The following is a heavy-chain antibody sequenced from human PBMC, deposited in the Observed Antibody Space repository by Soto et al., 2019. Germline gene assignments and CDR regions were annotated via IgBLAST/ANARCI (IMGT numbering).Heavy chain of an antibody. D-gene: IGHD2-8*01. Sequence: QVQLQESGPGLVKPSETLSLSCTVSGGAISSYYWSWIRQPPGKGLEWIGYIYYSGSTNYNPALKSRVTISVDTSKNQCSLKLRSVTAADTAVYYCARRNGSCFDYWGQGTLGTVSS. J-gene: IGHJ4*02. CDR2: IYYSGST. V-gene: IGHV4-59*08. CDR3: ARRNGSCFDY. CDR1: GGAISSYY.